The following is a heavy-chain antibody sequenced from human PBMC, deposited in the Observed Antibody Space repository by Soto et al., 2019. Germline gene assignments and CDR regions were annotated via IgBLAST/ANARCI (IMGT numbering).Heavy chain of an antibody. CDR1: GFSLSTSGVG. CDR3: AYNWGKPGITGTTPLDC. Sequence: GPTLVNPTQTLTLTCTFSGFSLSTSGVGLGWIRQAPGTALEGLALIYGTDDKRYIPSLKSRLTITKDTSKNQVVLTMTNMDPVDTATYSWAYNWGKPGITGTTPLDCWGQGTLGTDSS. J-gene: IGHJ4*02. CDR2: IYGTDDK. D-gene: IGHD1-7*01. V-gene: IGHV2-5*01.